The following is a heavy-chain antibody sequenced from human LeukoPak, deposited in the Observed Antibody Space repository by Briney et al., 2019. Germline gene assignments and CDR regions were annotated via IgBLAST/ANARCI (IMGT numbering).Heavy chain of an antibody. D-gene: IGHD6-19*01. CDR3: AKGIYSSGWSYFDY. CDR2: LSGSGITT. V-gene: IGHV3-23*01. CDR1: GFTFSNSA. J-gene: IGHJ4*01. Sequence: GGSLRLSCAASGFTFSNSAIRWVRQAPGKGLPWVSTLSGSGITTYYADSVKGRFTIYRDNSKNTMYLQMKSLRAEDTAVYYCAKGIYSSGWSYFDYWGHGTLVTVSS.